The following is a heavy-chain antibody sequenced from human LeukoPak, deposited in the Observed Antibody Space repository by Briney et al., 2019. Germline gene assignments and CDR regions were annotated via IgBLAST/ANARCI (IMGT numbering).Heavy chain of an antibody. CDR2: INHSGST. CDR3: ARASYDFWSSSADYNWSDP. CDR1: GGSFSGYY. J-gene: IGHJ5*02. D-gene: IGHD3-3*01. Sequence: SETLSLTCAVYGGSFSGYYWSWIRQPPGKGLEWIGEINHSGSTNYNPSLKSRVTISVDTSKNQFSLKLSSVTAADTAVYYCARASYDFWSSSADYNWSDPWGQGTLVTVSS. V-gene: IGHV4-34*01.